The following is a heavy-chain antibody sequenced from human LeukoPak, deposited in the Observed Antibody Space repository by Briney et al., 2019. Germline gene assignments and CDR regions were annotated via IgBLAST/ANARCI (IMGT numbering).Heavy chain of an antibody. CDR3: ARGDTAMVTTFYYYYYMDV. CDR1: GYTFTSYY. CDR2: INPSGGST. Sequence: ASVKVSCKASGYTFTSYYMHWVRQAPGQGREGMGIINPSGGSTSYAQKFQGRVTMTRDMSTSTVYMELSSLRSEDTAVYYCARGDTAMVTTFYYYYYMDVWGKGTTVTVSS. J-gene: IGHJ6*03. V-gene: IGHV1-46*01. D-gene: IGHD5-18*01.